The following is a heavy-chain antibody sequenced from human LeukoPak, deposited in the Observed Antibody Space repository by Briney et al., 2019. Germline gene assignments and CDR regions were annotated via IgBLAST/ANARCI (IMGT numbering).Heavy chain of an antibody. Sequence: SETLSLTCTVSGGSISSYYWSWIRQPPGKGLEWIGYIYYSGSTNYNPSLKSRVTISVDTSKNQFSLKLSSVTAADTAVYYCARANPYMVRGVIKAFDIWGQGTMVTVSS. V-gene: IGHV4-59*01. D-gene: IGHD3-10*01. CDR2: IYYSGST. CDR3: ARANPYMVRGVIKAFDI. J-gene: IGHJ3*02. CDR1: GGSISSYY.